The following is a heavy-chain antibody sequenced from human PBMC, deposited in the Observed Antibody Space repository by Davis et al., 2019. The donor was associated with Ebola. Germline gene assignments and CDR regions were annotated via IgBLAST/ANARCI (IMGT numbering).Heavy chain of an antibody. Sequence: SVKVSCKVAGGTLISYAVTWVRQAPGQGLEWMGGIISPFGTINFAQKFQGRISITADKSTNTGFMELTSLRSEDTAMYFCASYSKSLYYYYYGLDLWGQGTSVTVS. D-gene: IGHD4-11*01. CDR3: ASYSKSLYYYYYGLDL. CDR2: IISPFGTI. CDR1: GGTLISYA. V-gene: IGHV1-69*06. J-gene: IGHJ6*02.